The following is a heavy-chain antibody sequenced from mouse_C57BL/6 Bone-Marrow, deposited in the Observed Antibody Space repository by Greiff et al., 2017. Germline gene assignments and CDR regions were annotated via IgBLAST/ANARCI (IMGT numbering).Heavy chain of an antibody. J-gene: IGHJ4*01. CDR2: ISDGGSYT. CDR1: GFTFSSYA. Sequence: EVQVVESGGGLVKPGGSLKLSCAASGFTFSSYAMSWVRQTPDKRLEWVATISDGGSYTYYPDNVKGRFTISRDNAKNNLYLQMSHLKSEDTTMYYCARLLCFYAMDYWGQGTSVTVSS. V-gene: IGHV5-4*01. D-gene: IGHD1-1*02. CDR3: ARLLCFYAMDY.